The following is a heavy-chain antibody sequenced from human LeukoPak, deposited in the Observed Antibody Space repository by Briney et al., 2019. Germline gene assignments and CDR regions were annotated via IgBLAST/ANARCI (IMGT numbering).Heavy chain of an antibody. Sequence: RASVKVSCKASGYTFTSYGISWVRQAPGQGLEWMGWISVCNGNTNYAQKLQGRVTMTTDTSTSTAYMELRSLRSDDTAVYYCARDSVGLVVYATEVDYWGQGTLVTVSS. CDR1: GYTFTSYG. D-gene: IGHD2-8*01. CDR3: ARDSVGLVVYATEVDY. CDR2: ISVCNGNT. J-gene: IGHJ4*02. V-gene: IGHV1-18*01.